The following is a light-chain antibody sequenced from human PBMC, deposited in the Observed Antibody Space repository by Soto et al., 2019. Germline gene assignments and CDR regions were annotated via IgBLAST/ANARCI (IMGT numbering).Light chain of an antibody. Sequence: EIVMTQSPATLSVSPGERATLSCRASQSVSSNLAWYQQKPGQAPMLLIYGASSRATCVPARFSGSGSAKDFPLTISSLQSEDVVIYYCQQYNTWPLTFGEGTNVEIK. J-gene: IGKJ4*01. CDR3: QQYNTWPLT. V-gene: IGKV3-15*01. CDR1: QSVSSN. CDR2: GAS.